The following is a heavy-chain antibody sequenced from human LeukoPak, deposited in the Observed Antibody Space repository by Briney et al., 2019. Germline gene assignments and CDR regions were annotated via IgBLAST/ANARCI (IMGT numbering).Heavy chain of an antibody. CDR2: NNGDGSTT. D-gene: IGHD2-2*01. J-gene: IGHJ4*02. Sequence: GGSLRLSCVASGFSLSGYWMYWVRQAPGKGLMYISRNNGDGSTTNYADVVKGRFTVSRDNSKNTLYLQMNSLRVEDTAVYYCATVPPVAAIDCWGQGTLVTVSS. CDR1: GFSLSGYW. V-gene: IGHV3-74*01. CDR3: ATVPPVAAIDC.